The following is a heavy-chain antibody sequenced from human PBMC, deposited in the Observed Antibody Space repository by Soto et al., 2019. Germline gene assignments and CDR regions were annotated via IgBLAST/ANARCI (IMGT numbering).Heavy chain of an antibody. V-gene: IGHV1-18*01. Sequence: ASVKVSCNASGYTSTNICTSWVSQPLGQGLEWMGWLSAYNGNTRYAQNFQGRVTWTTDTSTSRAYMGLRSLRSDDTAVYYCARDFRDSLHYDSSGYSYWGQGTLVTVCS. CDR2: LSAYNGNT. CDR3: ARDFRDSLHYDSSGYSY. D-gene: IGHD3-22*01. CDR1: GYTSTNIC. J-gene: IGHJ4*02.